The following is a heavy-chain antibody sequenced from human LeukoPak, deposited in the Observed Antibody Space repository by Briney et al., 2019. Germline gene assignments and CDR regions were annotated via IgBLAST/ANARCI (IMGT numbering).Heavy chain of an antibody. Sequence: SETLSLTCAVYGGSFSGYYWSWIRQPPGKGLEWIGEINHSGSTNYNPSLKSRVTISVDTSKNQFSLKLSPVTAADTAVYYCARGGRSYGQRYWGQGTLVTVSS. V-gene: IGHV4-34*01. CDR3: ARGGRSYGQRY. D-gene: IGHD5-18*01. CDR1: GGSFSGYY. CDR2: INHSGST. J-gene: IGHJ4*02.